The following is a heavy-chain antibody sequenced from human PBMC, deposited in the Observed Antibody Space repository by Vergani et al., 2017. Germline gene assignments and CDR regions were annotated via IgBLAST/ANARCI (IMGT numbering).Heavy chain of an antibody. CDR2: IYSGGST. J-gene: IGHJ3*02. Sequence: EVQLVESGGGLVKPGGSLRLSCAASGFTFSNAWMSWVRQAPGKGLEWVSVIYSGGSTYYADSVKGRFTISRDNSKNTLYLQMNSLRAEDTAVYYCAREGKAVAGLLNAFDIWGQGTMVTVSS. D-gene: IGHD6-19*01. CDR1: GFTFSNAW. V-gene: IGHV3-66*01. CDR3: AREGKAVAGLLNAFDI.